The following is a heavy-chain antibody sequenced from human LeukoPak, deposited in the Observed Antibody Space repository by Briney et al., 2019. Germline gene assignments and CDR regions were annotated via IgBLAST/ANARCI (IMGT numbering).Heavy chain of an antibody. CDR1: GFTFSSYW. CDR3: ARDPIVVVPAAKRTNYYYYGMDV. J-gene: IGHJ6*02. CDR2: IKQEGSEK. D-gene: IGHD2-2*01. V-gene: IGHV3-7*03. Sequence: GGSLRLSCAASGFTFSSYWMSWVRQAPGKGLEWVANIKQEGSEKYYVDSVKGRFTISRDNAKNSLYLQMNSLRAEDTAVYYCARDPIVVVPAAKRTNYYYYGMDVWGQGTTVTVSS.